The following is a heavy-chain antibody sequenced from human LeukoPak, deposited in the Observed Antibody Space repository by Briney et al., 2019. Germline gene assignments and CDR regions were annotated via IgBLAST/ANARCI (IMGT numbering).Heavy chain of an antibody. J-gene: IGHJ3*02. CDR3: ARDRISYYDRDAFDS. D-gene: IGHD3-22*01. CDR1: GCTITGYY. CDR2: IYYNGST. Sequence: SATLSVTCTVSGCTITGYYRSWMRQPPGKGLEWMGYIYYNGSTNYNPSLNSRVTISDETSKNHFSMKLTSVTAADTAVYYCARDRISYYDRDAFDSWGQGTMLTVSS. V-gene: IGHV4-59*01.